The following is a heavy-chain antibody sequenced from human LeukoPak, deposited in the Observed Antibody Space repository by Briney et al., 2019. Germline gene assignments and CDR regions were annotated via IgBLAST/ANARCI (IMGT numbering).Heavy chain of an antibody. CDR1: GGSISSGSYY. Sequence: PSETLSLTCTVSGGSISSGSYYWSWIRQPAGKGLEWIGRIYTSGSTNYNPSLKSRVTISVDTSKNQFSLKLSSATAADTAVYYCARSRYQLLPGYNWFDPWGQGTLVTVSS. CDR2: IYTSGST. V-gene: IGHV4-61*02. D-gene: IGHD2-2*01. J-gene: IGHJ5*02. CDR3: ARSRYQLLPGYNWFDP.